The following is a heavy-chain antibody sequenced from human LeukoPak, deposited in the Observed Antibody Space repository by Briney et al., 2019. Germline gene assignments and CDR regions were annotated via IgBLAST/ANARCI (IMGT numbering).Heavy chain of an antibody. CDR1: GFTFSNYV. J-gene: IGHJ4*02. Sequence: GGSLRLSCAASGFTFSNYVMHWVRQAPGKGLEWVALISYGGSNKYYADSVKGRFTISRDNSKNTLYLQVNSLRAEDTAVYYCAKDPRRYSRTGGYFEYWGQGTLVTVSS. CDR3: AKDPRRYSRTGGYFEY. D-gene: IGHD6-13*01. CDR2: ISYGGSNK. V-gene: IGHV3-30*18.